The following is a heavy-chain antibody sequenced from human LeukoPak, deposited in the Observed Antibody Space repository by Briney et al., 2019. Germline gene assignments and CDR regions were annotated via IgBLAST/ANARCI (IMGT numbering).Heavy chain of an antibody. Sequence: GGSLRLSCAASGFTFSSYCMHWVRQAPGKGLEWVAVIWYDGNYQYYADSVKGRFTISRDNSKSTLYLEMNSLRVEDTAVYYCARHVVRGLNWFDPWGQGVLVTVSS. CDR1: GFTFSSYC. CDR2: IWYDGNYQ. D-gene: IGHD3-10*01. CDR3: ARHVVRGLNWFDP. J-gene: IGHJ5*02. V-gene: IGHV3-33*01.